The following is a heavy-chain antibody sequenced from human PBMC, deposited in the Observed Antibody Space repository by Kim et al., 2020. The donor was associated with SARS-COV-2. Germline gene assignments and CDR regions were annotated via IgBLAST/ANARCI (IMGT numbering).Heavy chain of an antibody. D-gene: IGHD2-21*01. J-gene: IGHJ6*02. CDR2: GGPT. CDR3: AKGVIRPDA. Sequence: GGPTYYADSVKGRFTISRDNSKNTLYLQMNSLTVEDTAVYYCAKGVIRPDAWGQGTTVSVSS. V-gene: IGHV3-23*01.